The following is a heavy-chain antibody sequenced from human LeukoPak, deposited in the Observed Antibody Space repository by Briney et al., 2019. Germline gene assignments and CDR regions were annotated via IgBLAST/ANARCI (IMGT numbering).Heavy chain of an antibody. V-gene: IGHV1-69*13. CDR1: GGTFSSYA. CDR3: ATEVRGSYSPFEY. D-gene: IGHD1-26*01. J-gene: IGHJ4*02. Sequence: GASVKVSCKASGGTFSSYAISWVRQAPGQGLEWMGGIIPIFGTANYAQKFQGGVTITADESTSTAYMELSSLRSEDTAVYYCATEVRGSYSPFEYWGQGTLVTVSS. CDR2: IIPIFGTA.